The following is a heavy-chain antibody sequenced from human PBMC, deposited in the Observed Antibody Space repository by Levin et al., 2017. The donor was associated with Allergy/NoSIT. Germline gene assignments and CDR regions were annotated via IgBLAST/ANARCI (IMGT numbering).Heavy chain of an antibody. CDR3: AREAVAGTWPYYYYGMDV. J-gene: IGHJ6*02. Sequence: GESLKISCAASGFTFSSYWMHWVRQAPGKGLVWVSRINSDGSSTSYADSVKGRFTISRDNAKNTLYLQMNSLRAEDTAVYYCAREAVAGTWPYYYYGMDVWGQGTTVTVSS. CDR2: INSDGSST. V-gene: IGHV3-74*01. CDR1: GFTFSSYW. D-gene: IGHD6-19*01.